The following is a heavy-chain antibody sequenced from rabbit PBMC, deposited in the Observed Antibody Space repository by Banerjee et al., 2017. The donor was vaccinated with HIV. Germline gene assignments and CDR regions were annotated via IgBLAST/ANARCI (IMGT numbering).Heavy chain of an antibody. CDR1: GFSFSSDYC. CDR3: ARDTANDGGYFFVL. D-gene: IGHD2-1*01. J-gene: IGHJ3*01. CDR2: IYAGTIDST. Sequence: QSLEESGGDLVKPGASLTLTCTASGFSFSSDYCMCWVRQAPGKGLEWIACIYAGTIDSTNYASWAKGRFTISRTSSTTVTLQMTSLTAADTATYFCARDTANDGGYFFVLWGQGTLVTVS. V-gene: IGHV1S40*01.